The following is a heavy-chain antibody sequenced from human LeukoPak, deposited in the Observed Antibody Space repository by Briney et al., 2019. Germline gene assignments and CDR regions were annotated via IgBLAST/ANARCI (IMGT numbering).Heavy chain of an antibody. V-gene: IGHV1-69*01. CDR1: GGTFSSYA. J-gene: IGHJ6*02. CDR2: IIPIFGTA. CDR3: ARGKGIVATGHYYGMDV. D-gene: IGHD2-15*01. Sequence: VASVKVSCKASGGTFSSYAISWVRQAPGQGLEWMGGIIPIFGTANYAQKFQGRVTITADESTSTAYMELSSLRSEDTAVYYCARGKGIVATGHYYGMDVWGQGTTVTVSS.